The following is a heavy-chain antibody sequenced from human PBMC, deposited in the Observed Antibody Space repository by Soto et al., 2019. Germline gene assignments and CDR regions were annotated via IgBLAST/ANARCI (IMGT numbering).Heavy chain of an antibody. J-gene: IGHJ4*02. V-gene: IGHV3-30*03. CDR1: GFTFSSFV. D-gene: IGHD3-16*02. CDR3: XXXXXXFXXXIHPFDY. Sequence: QVQLVESGGGVVQPGRSLRLSCAASGFTFSSFVMHWVRQAPGKGXEXVAVISYDGSDKYYADSVKGRFTISRDNSKXXXXXXXXXXXXXXXXXXXXXXXXXXFXXXIHPFDYWGQGTLVTVSS. CDR2: ISYDGSDK.